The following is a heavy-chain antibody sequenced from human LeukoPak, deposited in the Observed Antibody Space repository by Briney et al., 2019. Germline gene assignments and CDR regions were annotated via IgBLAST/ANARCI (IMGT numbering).Heavy chain of an antibody. D-gene: IGHD3-10*01. J-gene: IGHJ5*02. V-gene: IGHV1-69*05. CDR1: GGTFSSYA. Sequence: GASVKVSCKASGGTFSSYAISWVRQAPGQGLEWMGRIIPIFGTANYAQKFQGRVTITTDESTSTAYMELGSLRSEDTAVYYCARGPYGSGSFRFDPWGQGTLVTVSS. CDR3: ARGPYGSGSFRFDP. CDR2: IIPIFGTA.